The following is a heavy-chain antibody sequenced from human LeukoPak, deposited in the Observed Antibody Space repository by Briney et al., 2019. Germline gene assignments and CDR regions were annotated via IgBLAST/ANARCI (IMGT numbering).Heavy chain of an antibody. D-gene: IGHD6-6*01. CDR1: GGSISSYSYY. J-gene: IGHJ4*02. CDR2: IYYSGST. V-gene: IGHV4-39*07. CDR3: AREGGTSTSFYDY. Sequence: SETLSLTCTVSGGSISSYSYYWGWIRQPPGKGLEWIGSIYYSGSTYNNPSLKSRVTMSVDTSKNQFSLVLNSVTAADTAVYYCAREGGTSTSFYDYWGQGTLVTVSS.